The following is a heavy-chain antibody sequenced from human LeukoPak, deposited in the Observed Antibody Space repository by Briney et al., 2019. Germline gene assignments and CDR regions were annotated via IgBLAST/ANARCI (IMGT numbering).Heavy chain of an antibody. CDR2: IWYDGSNK. V-gene: IGHV3-33*01. J-gene: IGHJ4*02. CDR1: GFTFSSYG. CDR3: ARDERKYDILTGYYDY. Sequence: LPGGSLRLSCAASGFTFSSYGMHWVRQAPGKGLEGVAVIWYDGSNKYYADSVKGRFTISRDNSKNTLYLQMNSLRAEDTAVYYCARDERKYDILTGYYDYWGQGTLVTVSS. D-gene: IGHD3-9*01.